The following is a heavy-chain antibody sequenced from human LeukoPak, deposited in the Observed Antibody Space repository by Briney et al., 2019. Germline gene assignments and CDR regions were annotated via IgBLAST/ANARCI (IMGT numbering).Heavy chain of an antibody. CDR1: GFIFRKTY. CDR2: IKTKTDGETA. J-gene: IGHJ4*02. D-gene: IGHD2-15*01. V-gene: IGHV3-15*01. CDR3: ATVDHFDGGGYGSF. Sequence: GGSLRLSCATSGFIFRKTYTTWVRQAPGKGLEWVGRIKTKTDGETADYAAPVKGRFTLSRDDSKDTLYLQMDSLKTEDTGVYFCATVDHFDGGGYGSFWGQGSRVTVSS.